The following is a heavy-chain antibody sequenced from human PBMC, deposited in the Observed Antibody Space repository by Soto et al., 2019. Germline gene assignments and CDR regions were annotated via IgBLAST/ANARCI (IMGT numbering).Heavy chain of an antibody. CDR1: GFTFSSYG. V-gene: IGHV3-30*18. CDR3: AKDRGQQQLVHDFDY. J-gene: IGHJ4*02. CDR2: ISYDGSNK. D-gene: IGHD6-13*01. Sequence: GGSLRLSCAASGFTFSSYGMHWVRQAPGKGLEWVAVISYDGSNKYYADSVKGRFTISRDNSKNTLYLQMNSLRAEDTAVYYCAKDRGQQQLVHDFDYWGQGTLVTVSS.